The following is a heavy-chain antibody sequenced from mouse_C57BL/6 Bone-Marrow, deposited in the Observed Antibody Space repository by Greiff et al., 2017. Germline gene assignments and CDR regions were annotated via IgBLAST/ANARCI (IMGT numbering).Heavy chain of an antibody. CDR1: GYTFTSYW. J-gene: IGHJ4*01. V-gene: IGHV1-61*01. D-gene: IGHD2-12*01. CDR3: ARYVTGAMDY. Sequence: VQLQQPGAELVRPGSSVKLSCKASGYTFTSYWMDWVKQRPGQGLEWIGNIYPSDSETHYNQKFKDKATLTVDKSSSTAYMQRSRLTSEASAVYYCARYVTGAMDYWGQGTSVTVSS. CDR2: IYPSDSET.